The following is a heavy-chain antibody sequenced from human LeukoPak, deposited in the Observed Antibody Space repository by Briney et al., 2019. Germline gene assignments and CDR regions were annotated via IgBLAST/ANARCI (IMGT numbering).Heavy chain of an antibody. CDR3: ARGGGGNYALDD. D-gene: IGHD1-26*01. CDR1: GLTVSSNY. Sequence: GGSLRLSCAASGLTVSSNYMNWVRQAPGKGLEWVSVIYAGGHTYYADSVKGGFTISRDNSKNTLFLQMNSLTAEDTAMYYCARGGGGNYALDDWGQGTLVTVSS. CDR2: IYAGGHT. V-gene: IGHV3-53*01. J-gene: IGHJ4*02.